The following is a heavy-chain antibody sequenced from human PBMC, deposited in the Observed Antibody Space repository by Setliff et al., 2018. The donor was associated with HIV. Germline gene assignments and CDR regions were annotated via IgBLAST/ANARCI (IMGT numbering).Heavy chain of an antibody. CDR3: AKQGATSGLDF. Sequence: GGSLRLSCAASGFTFSSYHMHWVRQAPGKGLAWVAVASSDGVNNLYADSVKGRFIISRDNAKNTLSLQMTSLTTEDTAVYYCAKQGATSGLDFWGQGTLVTVSS. D-gene: IGHD6-19*01. CDR2: ASSDGVNN. CDR1: GFTFSSYH. V-gene: IGHV3-30-3*02. J-gene: IGHJ4*02.